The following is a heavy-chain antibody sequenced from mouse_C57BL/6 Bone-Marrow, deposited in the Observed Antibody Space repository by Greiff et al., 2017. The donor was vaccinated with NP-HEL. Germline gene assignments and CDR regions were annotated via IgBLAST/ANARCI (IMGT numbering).Heavy chain of an antibody. J-gene: IGHJ3*01. CDR2: ISNGGGST. Sequence: EVQGVESGGGLVQPGGSLKLSCAASGFTFSDYYMYWVRQTPEKRLEWVAYISNGGGSTYYPDTVKGRFTISRDNAKNTLYLQMSRLKSEDTAMYYCARLGGCAYWGQGTLVTVSA. CDR1: GFTFSDYY. V-gene: IGHV5-12*01. D-gene: IGHD4-1*01. CDR3: ARLGGCAY.